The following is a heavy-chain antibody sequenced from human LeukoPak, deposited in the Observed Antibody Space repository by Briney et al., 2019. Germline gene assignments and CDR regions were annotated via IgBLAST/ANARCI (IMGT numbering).Heavy chain of an antibody. J-gene: IGHJ4*02. CDR3: AREVNYDSSGYYSHFDY. CDR1: GFTVSSNY. D-gene: IGHD3-22*01. Sequence: GGSLRLSCAASGFTVSSNYMSWVRQAPGKGLEWVSVIYSGGSTYYADSVKGRFTISRDNSKNTLYLQMNSLRAEDTAVYYCAREVNYDSSGYYSHFDYWGQGTLVTVSS. CDR2: IYSGGST. V-gene: IGHV3-66*01.